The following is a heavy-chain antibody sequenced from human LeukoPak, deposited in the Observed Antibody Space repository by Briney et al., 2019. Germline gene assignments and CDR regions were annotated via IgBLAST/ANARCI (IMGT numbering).Heavy chain of an antibody. CDR3: ARDRYRSGWADAFDI. J-gene: IGHJ3*02. V-gene: IGHV3-66*01. Sequence: GGSLTLSCAASGFTVSSKYMSWVRQAPGKGLEWVSVIYSGGSTYYADSVKGRFTISRDNSKNTVYLQMNSLRAEDTAVYYCARDRYRSGWADAFDIWGQGTMVTVSS. D-gene: IGHD6-19*01. CDR2: IYSGGST. CDR1: GFTVSSKY.